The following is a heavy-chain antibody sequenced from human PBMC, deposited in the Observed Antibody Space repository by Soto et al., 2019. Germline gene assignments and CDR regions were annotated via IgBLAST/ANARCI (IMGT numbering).Heavy chain of an antibody. D-gene: IGHD3-9*01. CDR1: GGSISSGGYY. V-gene: IGHV4-31*03. J-gene: IGHJ3*02. CDR2: IYYSGST. CDR3: ARDTRNDDILTGSNAFDI. Sequence: QVQLQESGPGLVKPSQTLSLTCTVSGGSISSGGYYWSWIRQHPGKGLEWIGYIYYSGSTYYNPSLKGRVNISVDTSKNQFSLKLSSVTAADTAVYYCARDTRNDDILTGSNAFDIWGQGTMVTVSS.